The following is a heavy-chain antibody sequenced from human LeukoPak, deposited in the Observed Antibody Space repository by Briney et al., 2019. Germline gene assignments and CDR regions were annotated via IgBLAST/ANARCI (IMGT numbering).Heavy chain of an antibody. V-gene: IGHV4-39*02. D-gene: IGHD4-11*01. CDR3: AREFSSQDSFDY. J-gene: IGHJ4*02. CDR2: IYYSGST. Sequence: SETLSLTCTVSGGSISSSSYYWGWIRQPPGKGLEWIGSIYYSGSTYYNPSLKSRVTISVDTSKNQFSLKLSSVTAADTAVYYCAREFSSQDSFDYWGQGTLVTVSS. CDR1: GGSISSSSYY.